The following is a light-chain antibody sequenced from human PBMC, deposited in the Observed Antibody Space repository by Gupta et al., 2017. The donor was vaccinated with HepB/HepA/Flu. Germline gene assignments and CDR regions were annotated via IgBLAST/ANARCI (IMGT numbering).Light chain of an antibody. CDR1: QDITNY. CDR2: DAS. J-gene: IGKJ2*01. CDR3: RQYYNLSYT. V-gene: IGKV1-33*01. Sequence: DIQMTQSPSSLSASVGDRVTITCQASQDITNYLNWYQQKPGKAPNLLIYDASNLETGVPSRFSGIGSGTSFSFTISSLQPEDIAIYYCRQYYNLSYTFGQGTKLELK.